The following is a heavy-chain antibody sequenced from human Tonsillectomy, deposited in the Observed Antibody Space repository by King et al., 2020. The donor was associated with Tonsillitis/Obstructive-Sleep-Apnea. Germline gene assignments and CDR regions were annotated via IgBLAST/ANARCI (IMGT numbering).Heavy chain of an antibody. V-gene: IGHV1-3*01. D-gene: IGHD3-3*01. CDR2: INAGNGNT. CDR1: GYTFTSYA. Sequence: VQLVQSGAEVKKPGASVKVSCKASGYTFTSYAMHWVRQAPGQRLEWMGWINAGNGNTKYSQKFQGRVTITRDTSASTAYMELSSLRSEDTAVYYCARAWSITIFGVVRDDAFDIWGQGTMVTVSS. J-gene: IGHJ3*02. CDR3: ARAWSITIFGVVRDDAFDI.